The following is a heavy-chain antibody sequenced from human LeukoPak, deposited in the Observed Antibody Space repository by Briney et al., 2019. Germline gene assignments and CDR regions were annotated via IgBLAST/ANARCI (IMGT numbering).Heavy chain of an antibody. Sequence: SETLSLTCAVYGGSFSGYYWSWIRQPAGKGLEWIGRIYTSGSTNYNPSLKSRVTMSVDTSKNQFSLKLSSVTAADTAVYYCGSSSRLDAFDIWGQGTMVIVSS. CDR1: GGSFSGYY. CDR3: GSSSRLDAFDI. CDR2: IYTSGST. D-gene: IGHD6-6*01. J-gene: IGHJ3*02. V-gene: IGHV4-59*10.